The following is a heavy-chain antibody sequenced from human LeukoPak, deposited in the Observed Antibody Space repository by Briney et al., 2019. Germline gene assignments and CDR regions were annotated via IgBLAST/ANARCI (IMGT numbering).Heavy chain of an antibody. Sequence: ASVKVSCKASGYTFTSYGISWVRQAPGQGLEWMGWISAYNGNTNYAQKLQGRVTMTTDTSTSTVYMELRSLRSDDTAVYYCARPDIVVPAAMGPHDAFDIWGQGTMVTVSS. CDR2: ISAYNGNT. CDR1: GYTFTSYG. J-gene: IGHJ3*02. D-gene: IGHD2-2*01. V-gene: IGHV1-18*01. CDR3: ARPDIVVPAAMGPHDAFDI.